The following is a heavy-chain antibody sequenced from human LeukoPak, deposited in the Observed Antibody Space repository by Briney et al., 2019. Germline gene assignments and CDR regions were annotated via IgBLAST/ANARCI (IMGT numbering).Heavy chain of an antibody. D-gene: IGHD4-23*01. CDR2: ISSSSSYI. CDR3: PKPLLIPGN. CDR1: GFTFSSYE. Sequence: PGGSLRLSCAASGFTFSSYEMNWVRQAPGKGLEWVSSISSSSSYIYYADSVKGRFTISRDNSRHTLYLQLNSLRVEDTAFYYCPKPLLIPGNWGPGTLVTVSX. V-gene: IGHV3-21*01. J-gene: IGHJ4*02.